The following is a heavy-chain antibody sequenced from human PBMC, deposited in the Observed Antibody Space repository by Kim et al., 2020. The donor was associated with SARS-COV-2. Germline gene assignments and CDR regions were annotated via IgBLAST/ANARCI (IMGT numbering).Heavy chain of an antibody. J-gene: IGHJ6*03. Sequence: YNPTLKSRITISVDRSKNQFSLRRSYVSAADTAVYYCATGRYYYYYYMDVWGKGTTVTVSS. V-gene: IGHV4-30-2*01. CDR3: ATGRYYYYYYMDV.